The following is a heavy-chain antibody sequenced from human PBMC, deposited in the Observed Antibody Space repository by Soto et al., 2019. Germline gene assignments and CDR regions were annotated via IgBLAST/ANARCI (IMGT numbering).Heavy chain of an antibody. CDR1: GYTFTGYY. D-gene: IGHD2-2*01. V-gene: IGHV1-2*02. CDR2: INPNSGGT. CDR3: ARVPAAILGTYYYYYYGMDV. Sequence: ASVKVSCKASGYTFTGYYMHWVRQAPGQGLEWMGWINPNSGGTNYAQKFQGRVTMTRDTSISTAYMELSRLRSDDTAVYYCARVPAAILGTYYYYYYGMDVWGQGTTVTVSS. J-gene: IGHJ6*02.